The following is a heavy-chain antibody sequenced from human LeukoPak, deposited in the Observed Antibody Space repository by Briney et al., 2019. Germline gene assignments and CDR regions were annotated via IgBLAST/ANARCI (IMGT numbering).Heavy chain of an antibody. CDR3: AKVLQQLVLDYYYYMDV. D-gene: IGHD6-6*01. Sequence: PGGSLRLSCAASGFTFSNYGMNWVRQAPGKGLEWVSAISGSGGGTFYADSVKGRFTISRDNSKNTLYLQMNSLRAEDTAVYYCAKVLQQLVLDYYYYMDVWGKGTTVTVSS. CDR1: GFTFSNYG. V-gene: IGHV3-23*01. CDR2: ISGSGGGT. J-gene: IGHJ6*03.